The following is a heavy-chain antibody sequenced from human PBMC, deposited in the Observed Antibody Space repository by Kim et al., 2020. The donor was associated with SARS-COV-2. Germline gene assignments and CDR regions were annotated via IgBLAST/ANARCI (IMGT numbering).Heavy chain of an antibody. CDR3: ARGGKWLAAKAYNWFDP. CDR2: INHSGST. Sequence: SETLSLTCAVYGGSFSGYYWSWIRQPPGKGLEWIGEINHSGSTNYNPSLKSRVTISVDTSKNQFSLKLSSVTAADTAVYYCARGGKWLAAKAYNWFDPWGQGTLVTVSS. CDR1: GGSFSGYY. V-gene: IGHV4-34*01. D-gene: IGHD6-19*01. J-gene: IGHJ5*02.